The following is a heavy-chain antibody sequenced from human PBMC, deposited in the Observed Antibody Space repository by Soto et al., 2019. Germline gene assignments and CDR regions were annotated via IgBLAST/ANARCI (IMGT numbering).Heavy chain of an antibody. V-gene: IGHV1-69*12. CDR1: GGTFSSYA. J-gene: IGHJ4*02. Sequence: QVQLVQSGAEVKKPGSSVKVSCKASGGTFSSYAISWVRQAPGQGLEWMGGIIPIFGTANYAQKFQGRVTITADESTSTPNREPSTLRSADTPVYSSAPFNGLVAAPTVIYSWRQATLVTSSS. CDR2: IIPIFGTA. CDR3: APFNGLVAAPTVIYS. D-gene: IGHD3-10*01.